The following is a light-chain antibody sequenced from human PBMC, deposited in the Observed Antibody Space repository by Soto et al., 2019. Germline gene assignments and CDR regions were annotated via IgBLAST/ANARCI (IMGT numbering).Light chain of an antibody. CDR2: AAS. CDR3: QQATSLPGT. CDR1: QGVSSW. Sequence: VSAYKRDRVTITCGASQGVSSWIAWYQQRPGKATKLLISAASTLHRGVPSRFSGSGSGTDFTLTISSLQPEDFTTYCCQQATSLPGTFGQVTRLEI. J-gene: IGKJ5*01. V-gene: IGKV1-12*01.